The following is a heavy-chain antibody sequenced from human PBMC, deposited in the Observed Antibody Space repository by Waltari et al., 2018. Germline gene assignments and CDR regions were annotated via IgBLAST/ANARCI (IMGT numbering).Heavy chain of an antibody. Sequence: QVQLVQSGAEVKKPGASVKLSCKASGYTFISYAMHWVRQAPGQRREWMGWINTGNGNTKYYQKFQGRVTITRDTSANTAYLELSSLRSEDTALYYCATEAAAAAFDIWGQGTMVTVPS. CDR2: INTGNGNT. CDR3: ATEAAAAAFDI. V-gene: IGHV1-3*04. CDR1: GYTFISYA. J-gene: IGHJ3*02. D-gene: IGHD6-25*01.